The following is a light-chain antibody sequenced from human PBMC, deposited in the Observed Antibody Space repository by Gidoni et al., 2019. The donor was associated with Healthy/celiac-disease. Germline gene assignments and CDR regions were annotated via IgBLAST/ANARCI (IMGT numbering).Light chain of an antibody. CDR2: RNN. V-gene: IGLV1-47*01. CDR3: AAWDDSLSGQV. Sequence: QSVLTQPPSASGTPGQRVTIPCSGSSSNIGSNYVNWYQQHPGPAPKLLIYRNNHRPSGPPGVFSGSKSGTSATMAISRLRSEDEADYYCAAWDDSLSGQVFGGGTKLTVL. CDR1: SSNIGSNY. J-gene: IGLJ3*02.